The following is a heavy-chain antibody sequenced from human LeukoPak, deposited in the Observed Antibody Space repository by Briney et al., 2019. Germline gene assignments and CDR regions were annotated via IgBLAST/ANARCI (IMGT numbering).Heavy chain of an antibody. J-gene: IGHJ3*02. V-gene: IGHV4-34*01. CDR3: ARVQYCSGGSCSLRGYSYGHHGAFDI. CDR2: INHSGST. D-gene: IGHD2-15*01. CDR1: GGSFSGYY. Sequence: SETLSLTCAVYGGSFSGYYWSWIRQPPGKGLEWIGEINHSGSTNYNPSLKSRVTISVDTFKNQFSLKLSSVTAADTAVYYCARVQYCSGGSCSLRGYSYGHHGAFDIWGQGTMVTVSS.